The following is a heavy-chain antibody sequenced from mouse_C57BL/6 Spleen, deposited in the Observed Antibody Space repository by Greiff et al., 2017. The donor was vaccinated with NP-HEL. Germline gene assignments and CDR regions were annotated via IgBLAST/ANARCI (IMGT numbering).Heavy chain of an antibody. J-gene: IGHJ2*01. D-gene: IGHD1-1*01. CDR3: ARWVYYGSSFDY. CDR2: IRNKANGYTT. V-gene: IGHV7-3*01. CDR1: GFTFTDYY. Sequence: DVKLVESGGGLVQPGGSLSLSCAASGFTFTDYYMSWVRQPPGKALEWLGFIRNKANGYTTEYSASVKGRFTISRDNSQSILYLQMNALRAEDSATYYCARWVYYGSSFDYWGQGTTLTVSS.